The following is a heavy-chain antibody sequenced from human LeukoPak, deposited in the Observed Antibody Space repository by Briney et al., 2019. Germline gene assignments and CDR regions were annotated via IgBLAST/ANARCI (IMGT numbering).Heavy chain of an antibody. D-gene: IGHD2-21*02. CDR3: ARGRGDTYCGGDCYFSPFDY. Sequence: SETLSLTCAVYGGSFSGYYWSWIRQPPGKGLEWIGEINRSGSTNYNPSLKSRVTISVDTSKNQFSLKLSSVTAADTAVYYCARGRGDTYCGGDCYFSPFDYWGQGTLVTVSS. J-gene: IGHJ4*02. CDR1: GGSFSGYY. CDR2: INRSGST. V-gene: IGHV4-34*01.